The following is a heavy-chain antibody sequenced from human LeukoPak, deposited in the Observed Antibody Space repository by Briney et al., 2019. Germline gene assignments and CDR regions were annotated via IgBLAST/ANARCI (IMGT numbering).Heavy chain of an antibody. CDR1: GYSFISHW. J-gene: IGHJ4*02. D-gene: IGHD4/OR15-4a*01. CDR2: IYPGDSDT. Sequence: GESLKISCKASGYSFISHWIGWVRQMPGKGLEWMGIIYPGDSDTRYSPSFQGHVTISADKSISTAYLQWSSLKASDTAIYYCARLSWGAYSPLGYWGQGTLVTVSS. CDR3: ARLSWGAYSPLGY. V-gene: IGHV5-51*01.